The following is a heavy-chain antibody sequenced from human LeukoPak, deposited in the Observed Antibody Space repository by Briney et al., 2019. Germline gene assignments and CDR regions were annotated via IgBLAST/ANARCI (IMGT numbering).Heavy chain of an antibody. CDR3: ARNAPYGYYYYYMDV. V-gene: IGHV4-4*07. D-gene: IGHD2-8*01. CDR1: GGSISSYY. CDR2: IYTSGST. Sequence: SETLSLTCTVSGGSISSYYWSWIRQPAGKGLEWIGRIYTSGSTNYNPSLKSRVTVSVDTSKNQFSLKLSSVTAADTAVYYCARNAPYGYYYYYMDVWGKGTTVTVSS. J-gene: IGHJ6*03.